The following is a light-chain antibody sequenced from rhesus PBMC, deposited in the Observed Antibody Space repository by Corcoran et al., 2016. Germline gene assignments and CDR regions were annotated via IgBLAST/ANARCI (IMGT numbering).Light chain of an antibody. CDR1: QSVGSN. CDR2: DSF. CDR3: QQYNNWNHS. Sequence: ETVVTQSPATLSSSSGERATLSCRASQSVGSNLAWYQQKHGQAPKLFIYDSFSRATGIPDRFSGRGSGTEFTLTIISLEPEDVGVYYCQQYNNWNHSFGQGTKVEIK. V-gene: IGKV3-24*04. J-gene: IGKJ2*01.